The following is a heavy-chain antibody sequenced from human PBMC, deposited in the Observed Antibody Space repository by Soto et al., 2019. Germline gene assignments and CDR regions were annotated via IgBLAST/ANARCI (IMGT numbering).Heavy chain of an antibody. CDR1: SGSISSSNW. Sequence: QVQLQESGPGLVKPSGTLSLTCAVSSGSISSSNWWRWVRQPPGKGLEWIGEIYHSGSTNYNPSPTRRVPISVDTSKNQFSLKLSSVTAADTAVYYCASRPEWLNNNWFDPWGQGTLVTVSS. J-gene: IGHJ5*02. CDR3: ASRPEWLNNNWFDP. CDR2: IYHSGST. V-gene: IGHV4-4*02. D-gene: IGHD3-3*01.